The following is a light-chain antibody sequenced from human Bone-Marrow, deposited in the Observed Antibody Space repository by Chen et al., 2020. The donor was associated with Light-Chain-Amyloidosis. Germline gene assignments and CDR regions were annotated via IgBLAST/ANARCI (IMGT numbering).Light chain of an antibody. J-gene: IGLJ1*01. CDR2: GNS. CDR1: SSNIGAGFD. CDR3: QSYDSSLSGYV. V-gene: IGLV1-40*01. Sequence: QPVLTQPPSVSGAPGQRVTVSCTGSSSNIGAGFDVHWYQQLPGTAPKLLIYGNSNRPSGVPDRFSGSKSDTSASLAITGRQAEDEADYYCQSYDSSLSGYVFGPGTEVTVL.